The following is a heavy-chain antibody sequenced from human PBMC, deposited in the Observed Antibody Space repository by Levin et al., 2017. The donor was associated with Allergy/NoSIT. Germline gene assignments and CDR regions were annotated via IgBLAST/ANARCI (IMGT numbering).Heavy chain of an antibody. D-gene: IGHD6-19*01. CDR1: GYTFTNYY. J-gene: IGHJ4*02. CDR2: INPSDGGT. V-gene: IGHV1-46*01. Sequence: GESLKISCKASGYTFTNYYMHWVRQAPGQGLEWMAKINPSDGGTNYAQNFQGRVTMTRDTSTSTVYMELSSLRSEATAMYYCARDTLLKAIAMAGLEWGQGTLVTVSS. CDR3: ARDTLLKAIAMAGLE.